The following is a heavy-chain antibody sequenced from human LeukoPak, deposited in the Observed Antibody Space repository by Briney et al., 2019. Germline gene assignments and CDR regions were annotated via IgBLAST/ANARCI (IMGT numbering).Heavy chain of an antibody. Sequence: SETLSLTCAVSGGSISSGGYSWSWIRQPPGKGLEWIGYIYHSGSTYYNPSLKSRVTISVDRSKNQFSLKLSSVTAADTAVYYCASYYYGSGSYSYWGQGTLVTVSS. CDR2: IYHSGST. CDR3: ASYYYGSGSYSY. J-gene: IGHJ4*02. V-gene: IGHV4-30-2*01. CDR1: GGSISSGGYS. D-gene: IGHD3-10*01.